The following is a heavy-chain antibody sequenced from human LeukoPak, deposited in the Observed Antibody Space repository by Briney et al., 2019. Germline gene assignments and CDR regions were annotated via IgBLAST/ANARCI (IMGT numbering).Heavy chain of an antibody. CDR2: ISGSGGST. D-gene: IGHD2-2*01. CDR1: GFTFSSYA. J-gene: IGHJ4*02. Sequence: SGGSLRLSCAASGFTFSSYAMSWVRQAPGKGLECVSAISGSGGSTYYADSVKGRFTISRESSKNTLYRQMTSMRAEDTAVYYCAKGPEVVVPASDFDYWGQGTLVTVSS. CDR3: AKGPEVVVPASDFDY. V-gene: IGHV3-23*01.